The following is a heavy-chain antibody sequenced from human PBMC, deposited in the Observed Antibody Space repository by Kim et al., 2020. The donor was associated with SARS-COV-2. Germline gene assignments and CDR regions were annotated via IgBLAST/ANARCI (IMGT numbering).Heavy chain of an antibody. CDR3: ATEGGTSGRCGYFDY. V-gene: IGHV3-30*04. CDR2: MSFDGFSK. D-gene: IGHD6-19*01. Sequence: GGSLRLSCVTSGHYIIHWVRQAPGKGLEWVAAMSFDGFSKYFADSVGGRFSISRDDSKNTVWLQLNNLRDEDSAMYYCATEGGTSGRCGYFDYWIQGTLV. J-gene: IGHJ4*02. CDR1: GHYI.